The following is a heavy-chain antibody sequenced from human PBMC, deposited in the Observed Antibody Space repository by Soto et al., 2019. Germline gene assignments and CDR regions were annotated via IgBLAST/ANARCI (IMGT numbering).Heavy chain of an antibody. CDR2: ISYDGSNK. Sequence: TGGSLRLSCAASGFTFSSYGMHWVRQAPGKGLEWVAVISYDGSNKYYADSVKGRFTISRDNSKNTLYLQMNSLRAEDTAVYYCAKSRDSGYFLDDAFDIRGQGTMVTVSS. V-gene: IGHV3-30*18. CDR3: AKSRDSGYFLDDAFDI. CDR1: GFTFSSYG. J-gene: IGHJ3*02. D-gene: IGHD3-22*01.